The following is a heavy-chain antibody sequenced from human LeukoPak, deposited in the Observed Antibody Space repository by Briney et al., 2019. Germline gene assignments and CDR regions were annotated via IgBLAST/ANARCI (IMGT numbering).Heavy chain of an antibody. CDR2: INHSGST. D-gene: IGHD3-22*01. CDR3: ARAFGVITTDAFDI. CDR1: GGSFSGYY. V-gene: IGHV4-34*01. J-gene: IGHJ3*02. Sequence: SETLSLTCAVYGGSFSGYYWSWIRQPPGKGLEWIGEINHSGSTYYNPSLKSRVTISVDRSKNQFSLKLSSVTAADTAVYYCARAFGVITTDAFDIWGQGTMVTVSS.